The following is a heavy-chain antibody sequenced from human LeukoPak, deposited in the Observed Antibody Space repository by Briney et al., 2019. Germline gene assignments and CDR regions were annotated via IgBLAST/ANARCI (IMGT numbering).Heavy chain of an antibody. CDR3: ATLNRGYYRPFDY. CDR1: GFTVSSHY. Sequence: SGGSLRLSCAASGFTVSSHYMSWVRQAPGKGLQWVSIIYSGGNTYYADSVKGRFTISRDNSKNTLYLQMNSLRAEDTAVYYCATLNRGYYRPFDYWGQGTLVTVSS. D-gene: IGHD3-22*01. J-gene: IGHJ4*02. CDR2: IYSGGNT. V-gene: IGHV3-53*01.